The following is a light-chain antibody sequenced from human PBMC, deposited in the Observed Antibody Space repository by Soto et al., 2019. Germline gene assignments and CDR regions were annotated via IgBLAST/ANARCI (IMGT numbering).Light chain of an antibody. CDR1: QSVSSY. CDR3: QQRSNWPRT. J-gene: IGKJ1*01. CDR2: DAS. Sequence: EMVLTQSPATVSWSRWERAALSCRASQSVSSYLAWYQQKPGQAPRLLIYDASNRATGIPARFSGSGSGTDFTLTISSLEPQDFAVYYCQQRSNWPRTFGQGTKVDIK. V-gene: IGKV3-11*01.